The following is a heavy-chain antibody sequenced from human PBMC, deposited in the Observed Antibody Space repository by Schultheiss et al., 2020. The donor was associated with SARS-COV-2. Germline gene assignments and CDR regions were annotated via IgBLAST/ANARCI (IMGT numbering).Heavy chain of an antibody. CDR1: GYSFTTYW. D-gene: IGHD4-17*01. CDR3: ARTPMTRYVTTVTSDL. Sequence: GGSLRLSCAGSGYSFTTYWIGWARQMPGKGPEWMGIIFPADSETRYSPSFQGQVTISADKSTNTAYLQWSSLKASDTAMYYCARTPMTRYVTTVTSDLWGQGTQVTVSS. CDR2: IFPADSET. V-gene: IGHV5-51*01. J-gene: IGHJ5*02.